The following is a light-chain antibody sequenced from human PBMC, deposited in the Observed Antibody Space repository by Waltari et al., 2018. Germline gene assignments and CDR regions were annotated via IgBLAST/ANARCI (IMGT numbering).Light chain of an antibody. CDR2: DLS. J-gene: IGLJ2*01. Sequence: QSALTQPRSVSGSPGQSVTISCTGTSSDVGGYNYVSWYQQHPGKAPKLMIYDLSKRHSRVPDRFSGSKSGNTASRTISGLQAEDEADYYCCSYAGSFVVFGGGTKLTVL. V-gene: IGLV2-11*01. CDR1: SSDVGGYNY. CDR3: CSYAGSFVV.